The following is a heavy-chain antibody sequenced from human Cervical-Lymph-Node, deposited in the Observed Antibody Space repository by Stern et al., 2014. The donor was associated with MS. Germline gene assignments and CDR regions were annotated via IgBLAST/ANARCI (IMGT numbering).Heavy chain of an antibody. D-gene: IGHD5-12*01. CDR3: TREAVGHSGTFDF. J-gene: IGHJ4*02. V-gene: IGHV1-69*01. Sequence: VQLVESGAEVKKPGSSVKVSCRASGGTFGSFAVNWVRQAPGQGLEWMGGISPIFGTANYAQRFQGRVTITADESTTTAYMELNSLTSDDTAMYFCTREAVGHSGTFDFWGQGTLVTVSS. CDR2: ISPIFGTA. CDR1: GGTFGSFA.